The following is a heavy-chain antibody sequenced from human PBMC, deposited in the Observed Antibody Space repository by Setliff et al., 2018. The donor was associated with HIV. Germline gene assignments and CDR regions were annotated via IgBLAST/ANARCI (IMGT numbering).Heavy chain of an antibody. CDR1: GASISEYF. CDR2: IYYTGSS. J-gene: IGHJ5*02. D-gene: IGHD6-6*01. V-gene: IGHV4-59*12. Sequence: SETLSLTCTVSGASISEYFWSWIRQSPGRRPEWIGHIYYTGSSKYSPSLKSRVTMSVDMARNQFSLKLSSVTAADTAVYYCARRRDYSTVAPRPPNWFDPWGQGTLVTVSS. CDR3: ARRRDYSTVAPRPPNWFDP.